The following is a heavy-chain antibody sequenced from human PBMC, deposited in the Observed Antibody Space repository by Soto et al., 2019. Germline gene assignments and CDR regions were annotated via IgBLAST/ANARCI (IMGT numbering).Heavy chain of an antibody. D-gene: IGHD3-22*01. CDR1: GGTFSSYA. CDR3: ASDYYDSSGYYFSYYFDY. CDR2: IIPIFGTA. J-gene: IGHJ4*02. V-gene: IGHV1-69*12. Sequence: QVQLVQSGAEVKKPGSSVKVSCKASGGTFSSYAMSWVRQAPGQGLEWMGGIIPIFGTANYAQKFQGRVTITADESTSTAYMELSSLRSEDTAVYYCASDYYDSSGYYFSYYFDYWGQGTLVTVSS.